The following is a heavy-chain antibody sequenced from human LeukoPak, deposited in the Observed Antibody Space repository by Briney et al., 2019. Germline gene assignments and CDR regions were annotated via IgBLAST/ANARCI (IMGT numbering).Heavy chain of an antibody. Sequence: GGSLRLSCAASRFTFSSYWMSWVRQAPGKGLEWVANIKQDGSDKYYVDSVKGRFTISRDNAKNSLYLQMNSLRAEDTAVYYCAKDGDTMSGTYYYDMDVWGKGTTVTIS. D-gene: IGHD1-26*01. CDR1: RFTFSSYW. J-gene: IGHJ6*03. V-gene: IGHV3-7*01. CDR3: AKDGDTMSGTYYYDMDV. CDR2: IKQDGSDK.